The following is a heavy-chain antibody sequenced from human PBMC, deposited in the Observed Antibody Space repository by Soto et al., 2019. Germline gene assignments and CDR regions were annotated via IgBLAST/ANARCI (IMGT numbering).Heavy chain of an antibody. J-gene: IGHJ6*03. V-gene: IGHV3-23*01. CDR2: ISGSGGST. Sequence: SLRLSCAASGFAFSSYAMSWVRQAPGKGLEWVSAISGSGGSTYYADSVKGRFTISRDNSKNTLYLQMNSLRAEDTAVYYCAIVIFGVVPAGRGMDVWGKGTTVTVSS. CDR1: GFAFSSYA. CDR3: AIVIFGVVPAGRGMDV. D-gene: IGHD2-2*01.